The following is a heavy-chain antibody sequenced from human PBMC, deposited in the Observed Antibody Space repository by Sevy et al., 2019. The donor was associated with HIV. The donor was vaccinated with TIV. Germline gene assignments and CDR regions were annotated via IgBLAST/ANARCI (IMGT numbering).Heavy chain of an antibody. D-gene: IGHD3-22*01. J-gene: IGHJ4*02. CDR2: ISSSSSYI. Sequence: GGSLRLSCAVSGFTFSSYTMNWVRQAPGKGLEWVSSISSSSSYIYYADSVKGRFTISRDNAKNSLYLQMNSLRAEDTAVYYCARVPLYSDSHINDYWGQGTLVTVSS. CDR3: ARVPLYSDSHINDY. CDR1: GFTFSSYT. V-gene: IGHV3-21*01.